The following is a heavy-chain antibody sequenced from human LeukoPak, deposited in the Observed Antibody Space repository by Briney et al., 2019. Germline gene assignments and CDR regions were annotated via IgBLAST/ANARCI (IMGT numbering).Heavy chain of an antibody. Sequence: PSETLSLTCTVSGGSISSYYWSWICQPPGKGLEWIGEINHSGSTNYNPSLKSRVTISVDTSKNQFSLKLSSVTAADTAVYYCARGRGIFVYWGQGTLVTVSS. D-gene: IGHD2-15*01. CDR3: ARGRGIFVY. CDR2: INHSGST. J-gene: IGHJ4*02. CDR1: GGSISSYY. V-gene: IGHV4-34*01.